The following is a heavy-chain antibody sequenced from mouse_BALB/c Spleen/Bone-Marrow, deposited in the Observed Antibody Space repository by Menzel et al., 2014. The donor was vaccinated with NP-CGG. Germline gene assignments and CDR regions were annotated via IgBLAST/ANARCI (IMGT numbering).Heavy chain of an antibody. Sequence: QVQLKESGPELVMPGVSVKISCKGSGYTFTDYAMHWVKQSHAKSLEWIGVISTYYGNTNYNQKFKGKATMTVDKSSSTAYMELARLTSEDSAIYYCARWLQAMDYWGQGTSVTVSS. CDR3: ARWLQAMDY. V-gene: IGHV1-67*01. J-gene: IGHJ4*01. CDR2: ISTYYGNT. D-gene: IGHD2-2*01. CDR1: GYTFTDYA.